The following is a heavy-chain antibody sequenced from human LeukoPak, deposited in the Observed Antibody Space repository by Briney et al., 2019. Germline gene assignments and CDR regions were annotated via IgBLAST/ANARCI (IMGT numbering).Heavy chain of an antibody. Sequence: GGSLRLSCAASGFTFGNSWVHWVRQAPGKGLEWVANINQDGSHKYSVDSVKGRFTISRDNARNSLYLQVNGLRAEDTAVYYCARFRYIGSDLEVFDSWGQGTLVTVSS. CDR1: GFTFGNSW. V-gene: IGHV3-7*01. CDR2: INQDGSHK. D-gene: IGHD5-12*01. CDR3: ARFRYIGSDLEVFDS. J-gene: IGHJ4*02.